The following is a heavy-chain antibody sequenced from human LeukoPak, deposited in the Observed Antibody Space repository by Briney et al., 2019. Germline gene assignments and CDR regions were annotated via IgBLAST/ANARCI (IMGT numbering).Heavy chain of an antibody. CDR2: ISAYSGGT. CDR1: GYTFTSYG. Sequence: GASVKVSCKASGYTFTSYGISWVRQAPGQGLEWMGWISAYSGGTNYAQKFQGRVTMTRDTSISTAYMELSRLRSDDTAVYYCARSTVTSLVDYWGQGTLVTVSS. J-gene: IGHJ4*02. CDR3: ARSTVTSLVDY. V-gene: IGHV1-2*02. D-gene: IGHD4-11*01.